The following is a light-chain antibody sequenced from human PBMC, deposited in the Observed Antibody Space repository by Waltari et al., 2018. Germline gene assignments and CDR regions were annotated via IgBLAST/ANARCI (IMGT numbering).Light chain of an antibody. CDR2: GNN. Sequence: SSELTPDPAVSVALGQTVRITCQGDSLRSYYASWYQQKPGQAPVLVIYGNNNRPSGIPDRFAGTSSGNTASVTSTGAQAEDEADYYCNSRDSSGSVVFGGGTKLTVL. J-gene: IGLJ2*01. CDR3: NSRDSSGSVV. CDR1: SLRSYY. V-gene: IGLV3-19*01.